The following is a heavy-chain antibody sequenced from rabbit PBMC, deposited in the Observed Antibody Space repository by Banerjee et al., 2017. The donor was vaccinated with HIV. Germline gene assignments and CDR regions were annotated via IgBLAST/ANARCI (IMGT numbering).Heavy chain of an antibody. CDR3: ARKLSL. CDR1: GFSFSSSYY. Sequence: QSLEESGGDLVKPGASLTLTCTASGFSFSSSYYMCWVRQAPGKGLEWIACIYAGSSGSTYYASWAKGRFTISKTSSTTVTLQMTSLTAADTATYFCARKLSLWGPGTLVTVS. D-gene: IGHD6-1*01. V-gene: IGHV1S40*01. J-gene: IGHJ4*01. CDR2: IYAGSSGST.